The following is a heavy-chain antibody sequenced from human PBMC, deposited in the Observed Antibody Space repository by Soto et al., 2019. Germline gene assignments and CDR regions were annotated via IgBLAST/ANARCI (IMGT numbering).Heavy chain of an antibody. CDR1: GGTFSRYT. J-gene: IGHJ5*02. V-gene: IGHV1-69*02. Sequence: QVQLVQSGAEVKKPGSSVKVSCKASGGTFSRYTINWVRQAPGQGLEWMGRIIPIAAIANYTQKFQGRVTITVDEPSTTANKDLGSLRSDHPAVYSRASGSTIGRRAPGWFDPWGQGALVTASS. CDR3: ASGSTIGRRAPGWFDP. D-gene: IGHD3-9*01. CDR2: IIPIAAIA.